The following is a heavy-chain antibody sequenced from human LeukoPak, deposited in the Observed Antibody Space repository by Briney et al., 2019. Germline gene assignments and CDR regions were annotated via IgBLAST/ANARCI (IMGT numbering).Heavy chain of an antibody. CDR3: ARGGNSSWDY. CDR2: IKPDGTEK. J-gene: IGHJ4*02. V-gene: IGHV3-7*01. Sequence: GGSLRLSCAASGFAFSNYWMSWVRQAPGKGLEWVANIKPDGTEKYYVDSLKGRFTISRDNAKNSLYLQMNSLRVEDTAVYYCARGGNSSWDYWGQGALVTVSS. D-gene: IGHD6-6*01. CDR1: GFAFSNYW.